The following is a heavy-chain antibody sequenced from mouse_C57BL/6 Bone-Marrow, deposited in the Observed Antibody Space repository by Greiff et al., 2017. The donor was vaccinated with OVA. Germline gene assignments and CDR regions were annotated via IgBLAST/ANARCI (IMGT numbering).Heavy chain of an antibody. D-gene: IGHD1-1*01. CDR2: IYPSDSET. CDR1: GYTFTSYW. V-gene: IGHV1-61*01. CDR3: ARYRSSLYAMDY. Sequence: VQLQQPGAELVRPGSSVKLSCKASGYTFTSYWMDWVKQRPGQGLEWIGNIYPSDSETHYNQKFKDKATLTADKSSSTAYMQLSSLTSEDSAVYYCARYRSSLYAMDYWGQGTSVTVSS. J-gene: IGHJ4*01.